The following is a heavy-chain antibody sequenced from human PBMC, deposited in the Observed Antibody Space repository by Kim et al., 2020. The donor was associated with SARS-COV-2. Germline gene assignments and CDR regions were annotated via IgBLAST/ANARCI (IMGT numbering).Heavy chain of an antibody. Sequence: GESLKISCEGSGYNFEFYWMAWVRQVPGKGLEWLGIIFPGLYPGGSNPAYSPSSGGHATISVDRSSNTAYLQWTSLKASDSGLYFCARPRYSSTWYPFDFWGQGTRVTVSS. CDR2: IFPGLYPGGSNP. J-gene: IGHJ4*02. CDR1: GYNFEFYW. D-gene: IGHD6-13*01. V-gene: IGHV5-51*01. CDR3: ARPRYSSTWYPFDF.